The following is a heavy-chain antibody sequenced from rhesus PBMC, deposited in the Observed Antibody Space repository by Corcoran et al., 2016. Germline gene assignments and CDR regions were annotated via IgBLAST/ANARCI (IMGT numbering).Heavy chain of an antibody. CDR3: ANGAFKGNWNYPNFDY. CDR1: GFTFSSYG. D-gene: IGHD1-26*01. V-gene: IGHV3S5*01. J-gene: IGHJ4*01. CDR2: INSGGGST. Sequence: EVQLVETGGGLVQPGGSLKLSCAASGFTFSSYGMSWVRQAPGKGLEWVSVINSGGGSTYNADSVKGRFTISRDNSKNTLSLQMNSLRAEDTAVYYCANGAFKGNWNYPNFDYWGQGVLVTVSS.